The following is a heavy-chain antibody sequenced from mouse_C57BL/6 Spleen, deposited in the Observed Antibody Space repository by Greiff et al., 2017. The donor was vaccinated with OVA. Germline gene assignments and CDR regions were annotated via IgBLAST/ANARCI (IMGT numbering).Heavy chain of an antibody. D-gene: IGHD1-1*01. J-gene: IGHJ2*01. Sequence: QVQLKQPGAELVKPGASVKMSCKASGYTFTSYWITWVKQRPGQGLEWIGDIYPGSGSTNYNEKFKSKATLTVDTSSSTAYMQLSSLTSEDSAVYYCARKVYYYGSSYLDYWGQGTTLTVSS. CDR3: ARKVYYYGSSYLDY. CDR1: GYTFTSYW. CDR2: IYPGSGST. V-gene: IGHV1-55*01.